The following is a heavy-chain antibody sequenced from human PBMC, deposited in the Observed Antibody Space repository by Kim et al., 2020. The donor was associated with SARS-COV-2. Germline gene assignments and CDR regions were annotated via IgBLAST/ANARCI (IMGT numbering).Heavy chain of an antibody. CDR1: GDSVSSNSAA. J-gene: IGHJ6*03. CDR3: ARGIVVVPAASAGYYYYMDV. V-gene: IGHV6-1*01. D-gene: IGHD2-2*01. CDR2: TYYRSKWYN. Sequence: SQTLSLTCAISGDSVSSNSAAWNWIRQSPSRGLEWLGRTYYRSKWYNDYAVSVKSRITINPDTSKNQFSLQLNSVTPEDTAVYYCARGIVVVPAASAGYYYYMDVWGKGTTVTVSS.